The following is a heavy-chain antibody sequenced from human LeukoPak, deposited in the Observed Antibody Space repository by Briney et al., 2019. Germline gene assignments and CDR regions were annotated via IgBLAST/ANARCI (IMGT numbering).Heavy chain of an antibody. CDR3: AKVEWELLRGGSFDY. D-gene: IGHD1-26*01. V-gene: IGHV3-30*02. CDR2: IGYDGSIK. J-gene: IGHJ4*02. Sequence: GGSLRLSCAASGFTFSNYGMHWVRQAPGKGLEWVAFIGYDGSIKYYTDSVKGRFPTSRDNSKNTVCLQMNSLRAEDTAVYYCAKVEWELLRGGSFDYWGQGPLVTVSS. CDR1: GFTFSNYG.